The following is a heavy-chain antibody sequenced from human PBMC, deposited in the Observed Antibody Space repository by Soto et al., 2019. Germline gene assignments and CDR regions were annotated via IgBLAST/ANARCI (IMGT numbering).Heavy chain of an antibody. CDR2: ISYDGSNK. Sequence: GGSLRLSCAASGFTFSSYAMHWVRQAPGKGLEWVAVISYDGSNKYYADSVKGRFTISRDNSKNTLYLQMNSLRAEDTAVYYCARDAGIAAAGRSLYYYYGMDVWGQGTTVTVSS. CDR3: ARDAGIAAAGRSLYYYYGMDV. V-gene: IGHV3-30-3*01. CDR1: GFTFSSYA. D-gene: IGHD6-13*01. J-gene: IGHJ6*02.